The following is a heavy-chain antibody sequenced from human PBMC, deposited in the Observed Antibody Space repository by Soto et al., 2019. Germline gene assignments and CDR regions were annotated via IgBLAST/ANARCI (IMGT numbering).Heavy chain of an antibody. J-gene: IGHJ4*02. CDR1: GDSISTYY. D-gene: IGHD4-4*01. V-gene: IGHV4-59*12. CDR2: IYYSGST. CDR3: AAGSNRPEFDY. Sequence: SETLSLTCTVSGDSISTYYWSWIRQPPGKGLEWIGYIYYSGSTNQYPSLKSRLTISVDTSKKQLSIKLSSVTAADTAVYYCAAGSNRPEFDYWGQGILVTVSS.